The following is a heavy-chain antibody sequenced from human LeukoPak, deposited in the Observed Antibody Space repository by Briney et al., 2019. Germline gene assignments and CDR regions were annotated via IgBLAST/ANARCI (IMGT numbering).Heavy chain of an antibody. V-gene: IGHV4-59*01. CDR2: IYYSGST. D-gene: IGHD5-12*01. Sequence: KSSGTLSLTCTVSGVSISSYYWRWVRQAPGKGLEWIGYIYYSGSTNYNPSLKSRVTISVDTSKTQFSLKLSSVTAADTAAYYCARARSGVATEFVIDYWGQGTLVTVSS. J-gene: IGHJ4*02. CDR3: ARARSGVATEFVIDY. CDR1: GVSISSYY.